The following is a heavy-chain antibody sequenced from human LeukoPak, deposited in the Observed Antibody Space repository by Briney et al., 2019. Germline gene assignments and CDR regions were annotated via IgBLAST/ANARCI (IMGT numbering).Heavy chain of an antibody. D-gene: IGHD3-10*01. CDR3: TTALLWFGESPVDY. Sequence: GGSLRLSCAASGFTLSNAWMSWVRQAPGKGLEWVGRIKSKTDGGTTDYAAPVKGRFTISRDDSKNTLYLQMNSLKTEDTAVYYCTTALLWFGESPVDYWGQGTLITVSS. V-gene: IGHV3-15*01. J-gene: IGHJ4*02. CDR2: IKSKTDGGTT. CDR1: GFTLSNAW.